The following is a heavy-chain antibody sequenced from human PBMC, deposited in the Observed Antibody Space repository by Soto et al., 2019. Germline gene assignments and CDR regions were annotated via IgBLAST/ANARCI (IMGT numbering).Heavy chain of an antibody. CDR1: GFTFSSYA. CDR3: ASLPRVTGNWFDP. Sequence: GGSLRLSCAASGFTFSSYAMHWVRQAPGKGLEWVAVISYDGSNKYYADSVKGRFTISRDNSKNTLYLQMNSLRAEDTAVYYCASLPRVTGNWFDPWGQGTLVTVSS. CDR2: ISYDGSNK. V-gene: IGHV3-30-3*01. J-gene: IGHJ5*02. D-gene: IGHD1-1*01.